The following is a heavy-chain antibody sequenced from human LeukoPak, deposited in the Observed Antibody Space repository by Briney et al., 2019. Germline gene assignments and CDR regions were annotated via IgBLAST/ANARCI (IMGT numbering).Heavy chain of an antibody. J-gene: IGHJ5*02. CDR2: VSDGGGST. V-gene: IGHV3-23*01. CDR1: GFTFRSYA. D-gene: IGHD3-10*01. CDR3: AKEPPYGVNWFDP. Sequence: PAGGSLRLSCAASGFTFRSYAMSWVRQAPGKGLEWVSAVSDGGGSTYYADSVKGRFTISRDDSKSTLYLQMNSLRAEDTAVYYCAKEPPYGVNWFDPWGQGTLVTVSS.